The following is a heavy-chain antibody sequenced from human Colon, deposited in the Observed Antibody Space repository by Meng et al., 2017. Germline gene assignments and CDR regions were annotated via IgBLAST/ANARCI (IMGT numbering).Heavy chain of an antibody. V-gene: IGHV3-30*18. D-gene: IGHD2-2*02. Sequence: QVQRVESGGGAVQPGRSLRLSCAASGFPFTAYTLHWVRQAPGKGLEWVALISSDGTNKYNVDSAKGRFTISRDNSKDTLYLQMNSLRAEDTAVYYCGKADCSSASCYTVDYWGQGTLVTVSS. CDR1: GFPFTAYT. CDR3: GKADCSSASCYTVDY. J-gene: IGHJ4*02. CDR2: ISSDGTNK.